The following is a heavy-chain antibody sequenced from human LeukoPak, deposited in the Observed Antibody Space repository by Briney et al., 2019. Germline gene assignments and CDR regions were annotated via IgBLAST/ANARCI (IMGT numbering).Heavy chain of an antibody. J-gene: IGHJ5*02. V-gene: IGHV1-8*01. CDR2: MNPNSGNT. D-gene: IGHD2-2*01. CDR3: ARCRSTSCYRKTWRWFDP. CDR1: GYTFTSYD. Sequence: GASVNVSFQASGYTFTSYDINWVRQATGQGLEWMGWMNPNSGNTGYAQKFQGRVTMTRNTSISTAYMELSSLRSEDTAVYYCARCRSTSCYRKTWRWFDPWGQGTLVTLSS.